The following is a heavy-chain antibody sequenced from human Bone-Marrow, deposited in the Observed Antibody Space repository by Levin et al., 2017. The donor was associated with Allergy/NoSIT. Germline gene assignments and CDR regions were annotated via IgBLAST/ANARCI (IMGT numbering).Heavy chain of an antibody. CDR3: ARHRAVVVGDV. D-gene: IGHD2-2*01. CDR1: GGSISGSTHF. Sequence: PSETLSLTCTVSGGSISGSTHFWGWIRQPPGKGLEWIGSIYYTGSTYYNPSLKSRVTISVDTSKNQFSLKLDSVTAADTAVFYCARHRAVVVGDVWGKGTTVTVSS. J-gene: IGHJ6*04. CDR2: IYYTGST. V-gene: IGHV4-39*01.